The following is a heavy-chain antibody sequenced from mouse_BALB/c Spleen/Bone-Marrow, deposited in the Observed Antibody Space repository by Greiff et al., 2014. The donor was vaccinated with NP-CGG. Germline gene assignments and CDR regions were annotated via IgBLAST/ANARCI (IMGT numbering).Heavy chain of an antibody. D-gene: IGHD2-14*01. Sequence: EVQLQQSGPELVKPGASVKMSCKASGYTFTSYVMHWVRQTPGKSLEWIGSINPYNDGTKYNEKFKGNARLTSDNTSSPDNMRLSCETSEDYAVRYCANRGYRYDGFAYWGQGTLVTVSA. CDR3: ANRGYRYDGFAY. CDR2: INPYNDGT. CDR1: GYTFTSYV. J-gene: IGHJ3*01. V-gene: IGHV1-14*01.